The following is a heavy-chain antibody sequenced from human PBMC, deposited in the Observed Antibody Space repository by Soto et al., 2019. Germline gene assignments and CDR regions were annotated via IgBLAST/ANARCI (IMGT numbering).Heavy chain of an antibody. CDR1: GFTFCSYA. Sequence: GGSLRLSCAASGFTFCSYAMSWVRQAPGKGLEWVSAISGSGGSTYYADSVKGRFTISRDNSKNTLYLQMNSLRAEDTAVYYCAKTHLAYCGGDCTSDYWGQEPWSPSPQ. J-gene: IGHJ4*01. CDR2: ISGSGGST. D-gene: IGHD2-21*02. V-gene: IGHV3-23*01. CDR3: AKTHLAYCGGDCTSDY.